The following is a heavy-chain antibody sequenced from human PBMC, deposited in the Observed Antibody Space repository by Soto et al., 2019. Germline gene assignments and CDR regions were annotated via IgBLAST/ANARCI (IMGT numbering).Heavy chain of an antibody. Sequence: QVQLQESGPGLVKPSGTLSLTCAVSGGSISSSNWWSWVRQPPGKGLEWIGEIYHSGSTNYNPPPPIRATXSXAXXMTPFSLTLSSVTAAATAVYSCAIVSGSSYSGIHVWGQGTTVTVSS. CDR3: AIVSGSSYSGIHV. D-gene: IGHD1-26*01. CDR1: GGSISSSNW. CDR2: IYHSGST. J-gene: IGHJ6*02. V-gene: IGHV4-4*02.